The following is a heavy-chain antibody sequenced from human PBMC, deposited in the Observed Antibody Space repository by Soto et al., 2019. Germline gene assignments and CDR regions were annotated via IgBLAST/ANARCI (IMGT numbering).Heavy chain of an antibody. D-gene: IGHD3-16*01. CDR2: IYDSGST. CDR3: ARLAMAGGIPLDY. CDR1: GGSISSYY. J-gene: IGHJ4*02. V-gene: IGHV4-59*01. Sequence: QVQLQESGPGLVKPSETLSLTCSVSGGSISSYYWSWIRQPPGKQLEWIGYIYDSGSTNYNPSLKSRVTISVDTSKTQFPLKMTSVTAADTAVYYCARLAMAGGIPLDYWGRGTLVTVSS.